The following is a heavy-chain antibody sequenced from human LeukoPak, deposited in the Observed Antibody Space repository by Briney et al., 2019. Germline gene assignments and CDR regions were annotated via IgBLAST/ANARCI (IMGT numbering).Heavy chain of an antibody. J-gene: IGHJ4*02. CDR2: IYISGST. V-gene: IGHV4-4*07. CDR1: GGSISSYY. CDR3: ARGKYSSSWYTGYFDY. Sequence: SETLSLTCTVSGGSISSYYWSWVRQPAGKGLEWIGRIYISGSTNYNPSLKSRVTMSVDTSKNQFSLKLSSVTAADTAVYYCARGKYSSSWYTGYFDYWGQGTLVTVSS. D-gene: IGHD6-13*01.